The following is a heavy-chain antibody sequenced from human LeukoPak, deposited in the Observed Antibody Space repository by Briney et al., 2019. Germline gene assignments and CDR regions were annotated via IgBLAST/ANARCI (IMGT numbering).Heavy chain of an antibody. CDR3: ATQAIAARGSAFDI. Sequence: ASVKVSCKASGYTFTSYGISWVRQAPGQGLEWMGWISAYNGNTNYAQKFQGRVTMTEDTSTDTAYMELSSLRSEDTAVYYCATQAIAARGSAFDIWGQGTMVTVSS. D-gene: IGHD6-6*01. V-gene: IGHV1-18*01. CDR2: ISAYNGNT. J-gene: IGHJ3*02. CDR1: GYTFTSYG.